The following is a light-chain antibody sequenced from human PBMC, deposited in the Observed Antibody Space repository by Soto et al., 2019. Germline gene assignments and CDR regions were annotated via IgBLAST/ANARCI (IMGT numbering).Light chain of an antibody. Sequence: QSALTQPHSVSGSPGQSDAISCSGTSSDVGGYNYVSWYQQHPGKAPKLIIFDVNKRPSGVPDRFSGSKSGSTASLTISGLQAEDEADYYCCSYGGSFYVVGTGTKVTVL. CDR1: SSDVGGYNY. V-gene: IGLV2-11*01. CDR3: CSYGGSFYV. J-gene: IGLJ1*01. CDR2: DVN.